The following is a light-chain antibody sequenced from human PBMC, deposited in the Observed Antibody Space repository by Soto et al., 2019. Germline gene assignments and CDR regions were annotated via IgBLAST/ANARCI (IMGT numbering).Light chain of an antibody. CDR1: RHVYINA. CDR3: QKYGASPFT. V-gene: IGKV3-20*01. J-gene: IGKJ3*01. Sequence: VVLTQSPATLSLSPGEPATLSRRASRHVYINALAWYQQKPGRTPTLLIYGTSTRATGIPDRFSATGSGTDFSLTISSVEPEDFAVYYCQKYGASPFTFGPGTRVEI. CDR2: GTS.